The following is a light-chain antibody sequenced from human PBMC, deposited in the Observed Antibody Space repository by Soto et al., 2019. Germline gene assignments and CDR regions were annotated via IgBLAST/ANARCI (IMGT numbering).Light chain of an antibody. V-gene: IGKV3-20*01. CDR2: RAS. CDR1: QSVSSSY. CDR3: QQYGSSPEGVT. J-gene: IGKJ3*01. Sequence: EIVLTQSPGTLSLSTGERATLSCRASQSVSSSYLAWYQQKPGQAPRLLIYRASSRATCIPDRFSGRGSGTDFTLTISRLEPEDFAVYYCQQYGSSPEGVTFGPGTKVDIK.